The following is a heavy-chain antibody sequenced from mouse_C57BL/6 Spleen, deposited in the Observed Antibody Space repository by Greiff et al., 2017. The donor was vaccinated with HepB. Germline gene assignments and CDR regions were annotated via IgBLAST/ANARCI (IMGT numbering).Heavy chain of an antibody. Sequence: VQLQQSGAELVKPGASVKMSCKASGYTFTSYWITWVKQRPGQGLEWIGDIYPGSGSTNYNEKFKSKATLTVDTSSSTAYMQLSSLTSEDSAVYYCARRDTTVVASQGYFDVWGTGTTVTVSS. CDR2: IYPGSGST. CDR1: GYTFTSYW. D-gene: IGHD1-1*01. CDR3: ARRDTTVVASQGYFDV. J-gene: IGHJ1*03. V-gene: IGHV1-55*01.